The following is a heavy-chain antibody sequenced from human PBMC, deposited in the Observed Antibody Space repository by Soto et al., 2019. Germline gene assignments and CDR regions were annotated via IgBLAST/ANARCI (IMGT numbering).Heavy chain of an antibody. CDR1: GYSFTNYW. V-gene: IGHV5-51*01. Sequence: GESLKISCNGSGYSFTNYWIGWVRQMPGKGLEWMGIIYPGDSDTKYSPSFQGQVTISADKSISTAYLQWSSLKASDTAMYYCARCWSYGTADYWGQGTLVTVSS. D-gene: IGHD4-17*01. CDR2: IYPGDSDT. J-gene: IGHJ4*02. CDR3: ARCWSYGTADY.